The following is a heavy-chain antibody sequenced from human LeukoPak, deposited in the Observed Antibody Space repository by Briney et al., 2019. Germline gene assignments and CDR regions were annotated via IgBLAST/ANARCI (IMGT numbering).Heavy chain of an antibody. CDR3: ARDGPYGDYIDY. V-gene: IGHV3-30*04. Sequence: GGSLRLSCAASGFTFSSCAMHWVRQAPGKGLEWVAVIPYDGSNKYYADSVKGRFTISRDNSKNTLYLQMNSLRAEDTAVYYCARDGPYGDYIDYWGQGTLVTVSS. J-gene: IGHJ4*02. CDR2: IPYDGSNK. D-gene: IGHD4-17*01. CDR1: GFTFSSCA.